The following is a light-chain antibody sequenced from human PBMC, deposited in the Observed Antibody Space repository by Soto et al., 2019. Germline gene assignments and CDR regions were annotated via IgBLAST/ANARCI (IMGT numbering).Light chain of an antibody. CDR3: QQYNNWPYT. CDR2: DAS. V-gene: IGKV3-15*01. CDR1: QSISGY. Sequence: ETVMTQSPATLSVSPGERATLSCRASQSISGYLAWYQQRPGQAPSLVIYDASTRATGVPARFSGSGSGTEFTLTISGPQSEDFAVYYCQQYNNWPYTFGQGTKLEIK. J-gene: IGKJ2*01.